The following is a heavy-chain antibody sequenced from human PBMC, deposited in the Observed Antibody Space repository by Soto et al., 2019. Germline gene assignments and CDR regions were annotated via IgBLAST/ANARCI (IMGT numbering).Heavy chain of an antibody. CDR3: ARDQADCSGGSCYSAEYFQH. D-gene: IGHD2-15*01. V-gene: IGHV1-18*01. CDR2: ISAYNGNT. Sequence: QVQLVQSGAEVKKPGASVKVSCRASGYTFTSHGISWVRQAPGQGLEWMGRISAYNGNTNYARNLQDRVTMTTDTSTSTAYMELRSLTSDDTALYYCARDQADCSGGSCYSAEYFQHWGQGTLVTVSS. J-gene: IGHJ1*01. CDR1: GYTFTSHG.